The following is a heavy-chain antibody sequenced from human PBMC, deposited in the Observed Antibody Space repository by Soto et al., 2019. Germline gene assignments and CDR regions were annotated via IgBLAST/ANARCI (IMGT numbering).Heavy chain of an antibody. CDR1: GYTFTSYG. V-gene: IGHV1-3*01. Sequence: ASVKVSCKASGYTFTSYGIHWVRQAPGQRLEWMGWINAANGDTKYSPKFQGRVTITRDTSASTAYMELSSLRSEDTAVYYCVRRHVSATGIDWFEPLGQGTLVSVSS. CDR2: INAANGDT. J-gene: IGHJ5*02. D-gene: IGHD6-13*01. CDR3: VRRHVSATGIDWFEP.